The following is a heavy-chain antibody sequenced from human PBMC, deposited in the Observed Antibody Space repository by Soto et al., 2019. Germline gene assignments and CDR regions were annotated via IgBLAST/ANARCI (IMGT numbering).Heavy chain of an antibody. J-gene: IGHJ4*02. V-gene: IGHV3-9*01. D-gene: IGHD3-9*01. Sequence: GGSLILSCAASGFTFDDDAMHWVRQPPGKGLEWLSGISWNSGNIDYADSVKGRFTISRDNAKNSLYLQLDSLRAEDTALYYCAKDLSLTSYLKGPFDYWGQGSLVAAPQ. CDR3: AKDLSLTSYLKGPFDY. CDR2: ISWNSGNI. CDR1: GFTFDDDA.